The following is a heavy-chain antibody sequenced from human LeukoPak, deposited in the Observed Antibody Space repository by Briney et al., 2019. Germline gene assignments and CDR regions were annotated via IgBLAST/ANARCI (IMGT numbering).Heavy chain of an antibody. Sequence: GRSLRLSCAASGFSFSTYGMHWVRQAPGKGLEWVAVISYDGSNKYYADSVKDRFTISRDNSKNTLYLQMNSLRPEDTALYYCAKDHDGDLNYSFDYWGQGSLVTVSS. CDR2: ISYDGSNK. V-gene: IGHV3-30*18. CDR3: AKDHDGDLNYSFDY. J-gene: IGHJ4*02. CDR1: GFSFSTYG. D-gene: IGHD4-17*01.